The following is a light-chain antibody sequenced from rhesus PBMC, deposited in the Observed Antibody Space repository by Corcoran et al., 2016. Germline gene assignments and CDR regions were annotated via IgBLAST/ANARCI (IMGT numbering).Light chain of an antibody. CDR3: IQTLQTPPWT. J-gene: IGKJ1*01. CDR2: YGS. V-gene: IGKV2-60*01. Sequence: DIVMTQTPLSLPVTLGEPASISCRSSQSLLSSNGYNYLNWYLQKPGPSPQVLIYYGSNRASGVPGRVRGRGASTDFTLKSSRVEAEDGGVYYCIQTLQTPPWTIGQGTKVEIK. CDR1: QSLLSSNGYNY.